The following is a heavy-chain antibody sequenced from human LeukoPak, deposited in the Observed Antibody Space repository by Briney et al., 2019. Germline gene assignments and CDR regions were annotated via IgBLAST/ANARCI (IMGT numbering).Heavy chain of an antibody. V-gene: IGHV4-39*01. J-gene: IGHJ4*02. CDR3: ARAQWLALSLYFDY. CDR1: GGSLSSSSYY. D-gene: IGHD6-19*01. CDR2: IYYSGST. Sequence: SETLSLTCTVSGGSLSSSSYYWGWIRQPPGTGLEWIGSIYYSGSTYYNPSLKSRVTISVDTSKNQFSLKLSSVTAADTAVYYCARAQWLALSLYFDYWGQGTLVTVSS.